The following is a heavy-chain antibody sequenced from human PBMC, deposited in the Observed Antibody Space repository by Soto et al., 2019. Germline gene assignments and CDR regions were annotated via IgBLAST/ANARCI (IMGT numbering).Heavy chain of an antibody. CDR3: ARVPRYSSSFYYYYGMDV. CDR1: GFTFSDYY. CDR2: ISSSSSYT. V-gene: IGHV3-11*06. Sequence: QVQLVESGGGLVKPGGSLRLSCAASGFTFSDYYMSWIRQAPGKGLEWVSYISSSSSYTNYADSVKGRFTISRDNAKNSLYLQMNSLRAEDTAVYYCARVPRYSSSFYYYYGMDVWGQGTTVTVSS. J-gene: IGHJ6*02. D-gene: IGHD6-13*01.